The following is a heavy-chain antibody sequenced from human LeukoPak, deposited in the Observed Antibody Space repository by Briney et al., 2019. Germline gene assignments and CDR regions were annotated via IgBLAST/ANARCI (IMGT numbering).Heavy chain of an antibody. Sequence: ASVKVSCKASGYTFTGYYMHWVRQAPGQGLEWMGWINPNSGGTNYAQKFQGWVTMTRDTSISTAYMELSRLRSDDTAVYYCARAQGIAVADHFDYWGQGTLVTVSS. J-gene: IGHJ4*02. CDR3: ARAQGIAVADHFDY. V-gene: IGHV1-2*04. CDR2: INPNSGGT. CDR1: GYTFTGYY. D-gene: IGHD6-19*01.